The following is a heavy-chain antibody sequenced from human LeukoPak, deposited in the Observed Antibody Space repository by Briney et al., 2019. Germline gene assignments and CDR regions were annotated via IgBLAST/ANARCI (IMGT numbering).Heavy chain of an antibody. CDR3: AKGRLQEGTVFRGVITPVDY. V-gene: IGHV3-23*01. J-gene: IGHJ4*02. Sequence: GGSLRLSCATSGFTFSNFAMNWVRRAPGKGLEWVSTISGSGDGTYYADSVKGRFTISRDNSKNTLFLQMSSLSADDTALYYCAKGRLQEGTVFRGVITPVDYWGQGTLVTVTS. CDR1: GFTFSNFA. CDR2: ISGSGDGT. D-gene: IGHD3-10*01.